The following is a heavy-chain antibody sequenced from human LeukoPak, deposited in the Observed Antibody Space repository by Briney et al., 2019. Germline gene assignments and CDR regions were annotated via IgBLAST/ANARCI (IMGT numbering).Heavy chain of an antibody. D-gene: IGHD3-22*01. CDR3: ARSPGEYYYDSSGYYDGYFDY. CDR2: IIPIFGTA. CDR1: GGTFSSYA. Sequence: SVKVSCKASGGTFSSYAISWVRQAPGQELEWMGRIIPIFGTANYAQKFQGRVTITTDESTSTAYMELGSLRSEDTAVYYCARSPGEYYYDSSGYYDGYFDYWGQGTLVTVSS. V-gene: IGHV1-69*05. J-gene: IGHJ4*02.